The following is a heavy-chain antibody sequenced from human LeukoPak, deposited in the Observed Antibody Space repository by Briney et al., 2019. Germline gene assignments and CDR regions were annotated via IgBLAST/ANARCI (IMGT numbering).Heavy chain of an antibody. D-gene: IGHD2-8*01. J-gene: IGHJ5*02. Sequence: ASVKVSCKASGYTFTSYYMHWVRQAPGQGLEWMGIINPSGGSTSYAQKFQGRVTMTRDMSTSTVYMELSSLRSEDTAVYYCARDKGFYCTNGVCLIGNWFDPWGQGTLVTVSS. CDR3: ARDKGFYCTNGVCLIGNWFDP. CDR2: INPSGGST. CDR1: GYTFTSYY. V-gene: IGHV1-46*01.